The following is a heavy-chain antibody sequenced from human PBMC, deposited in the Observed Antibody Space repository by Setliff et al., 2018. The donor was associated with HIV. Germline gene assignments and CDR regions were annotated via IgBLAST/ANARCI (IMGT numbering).Heavy chain of an antibody. J-gene: IGHJ3*02. CDR2: FHSSGNS. CDR3: AREVNIPVRGITDDAFDI. D-gene: IGHD3-10*01. V-gene: IGHV4-39*07. CDR1: GASISSSNYF. Sequence: PSETLSLTCSVSGASISSSNYFWGWIRQPPGKGLEWIGSFHSSGNSYYNPSLKGRVTLSVDTSKNQFSLKVNFVTAADTAVYYCAREVNIPVRGITDDAFDIWGQGTMVTVSS.